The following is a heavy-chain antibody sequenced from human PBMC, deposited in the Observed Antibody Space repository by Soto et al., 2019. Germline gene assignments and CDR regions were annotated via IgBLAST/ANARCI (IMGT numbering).Heavy chain of an antibody. CDR1: GGTFSSYA. D-gene: IGHD3-22*01. V-gene: IGHV1-69*13. CDR3: ARARASYYYDSSGSNGGPFDY. J-gene: IGHJ4*02. Sequence: SVKVSCKASGGTFSSYAISWVRQAPGQGLEWMGGIIPILGTANYAQKFQGRVTITADESTSTAYMELSSLRSEDTAVYYCARARASYYYDSSGSNGGPFDYWGQGTLVTVSS. CDR2: IIPILGTA.